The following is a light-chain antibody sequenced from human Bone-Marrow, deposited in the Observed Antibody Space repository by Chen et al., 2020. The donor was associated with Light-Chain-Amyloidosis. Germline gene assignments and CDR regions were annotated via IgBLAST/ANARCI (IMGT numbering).Light chain of an antibody. Sequence: QSALTQPASVSGSPGPSNTISCPGTSSDVGGYNHFSWYQQHPGKAPQLMIYDVSNRPSGVYNRFSGSKSGNTASLTISGLQAEDEADYYCSSYTSSRTLVFGGGTKLTVL. CDR3: SSYTSSRTLV. J-gene: IGLJ2*01. CDR2: DVS. V-gene: IGLV2-14*03. CDR1: SSDVGGYNH.